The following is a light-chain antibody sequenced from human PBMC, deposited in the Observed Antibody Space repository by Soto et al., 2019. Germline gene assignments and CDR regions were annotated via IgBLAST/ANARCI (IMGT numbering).Light chain of an antibody. Sequence: EIVLTQSPSTLSLSPGERATPSCRASQSVSSYLAWYQQKPGQAPRLLIYDASSRATGIPARFSGSGSGTDFTLTISSLEPEDFAVYYCQQRSNWPITFGQGTRLEIK. J-gene: IGKJ5*01. CDR3: QQRSNWPIT. CDR1: QSVSSY. CDR2: DAS. V-gene: IGKV3-11*01.